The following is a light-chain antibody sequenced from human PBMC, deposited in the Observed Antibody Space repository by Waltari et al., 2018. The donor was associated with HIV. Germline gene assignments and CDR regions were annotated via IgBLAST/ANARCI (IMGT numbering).Light chain of an antibody. CDR3: QQYYSTPYT. CDR1: PSVLYSSNNKND. CDR2: WAS. Sequence: DIVMTQSPDSLAVSLSERATLHCMSTPSVLYSSNNKNDLAWYQQKPGQPPKLLIYWASTRESVVPDRFSGSGSGTDFTLTISSLQAEDVAVYYCQQYYSTPYTFGQGTKLEIK. V-gene: IGKV4-1*01. J-gene: IGKJ2*01.